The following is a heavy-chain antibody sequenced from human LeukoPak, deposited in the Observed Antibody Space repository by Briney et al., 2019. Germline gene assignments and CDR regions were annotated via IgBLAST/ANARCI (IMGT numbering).Heavy chain of an antibody. D-gene: IGHD3-22*01. CDR1: GFTFSSYS. Sequence: GGSLRLSCAASGFTFSSYSIDWVRQAPGKGLEWLSYISSSSGTIYYADSVKGRFTIPRDNAKNSVYLQMNSLRAEDTAVYYCARVWSSGYTKDYWGQGTLVTVS. V-gene: IGHV3-48*04. CDR2: ISSSSGTI. J-gene: IGHJ4*02. CDR3: ARVWSSGYTKDY.